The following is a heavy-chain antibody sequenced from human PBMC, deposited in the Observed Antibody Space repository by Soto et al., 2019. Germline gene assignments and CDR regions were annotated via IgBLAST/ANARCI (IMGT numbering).Heavy chain of an antibody. CDR3: ARAAAVGLFDS. D-gene: IGHD1-26*01. CDR1: GYTFTSYG. V-gene: IGHV1-18*01. CDR2: ISANNGNT. Sequence: QVQLVQSGAEVKKPGASVKVSCKASGYTFTSYGISWVRQAPGQGLEWMGWISANNGNTNHAQKLPGRVTLTPATSTSTAYMELRSLRSDDTAVYYCARAAAVGLFDSWGQGTLVTVSS. J-gene: IGHJ4*02.